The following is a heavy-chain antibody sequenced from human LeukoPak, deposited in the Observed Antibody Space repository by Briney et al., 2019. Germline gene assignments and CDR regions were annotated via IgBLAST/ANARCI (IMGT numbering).Heavy chain of an antibody. CDR1: GFTFSYNG. Sequence: GGSLRLSCVASGFTFSYNGMHWVRQAPGKGLEWVAFIRYDGSNKYYADSVKDRFTISRDNSKNTLYLQMNSLRAEDTAVYYCAKELRPRTYYYDSSGYYAFDYWGQGTLVTVSS. V-gene: IGHV3-30*02. CDR2: IRYDGSNK. J-gene: IGHJ4*02. D-gene: IGHD3-22*01. CDR3: AKELRPRTYYYDSSGYYAFDY.